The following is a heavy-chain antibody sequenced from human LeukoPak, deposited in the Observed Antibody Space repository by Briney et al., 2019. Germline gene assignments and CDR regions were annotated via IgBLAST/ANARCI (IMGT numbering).Heavy chain of an antibody. CDR1: GLTVSSNY. V-gene: IGHV3-66*04. Sequence: GGSLRLSCVASGLTVSSNYMSWVRQVPGRGLEWVSVVYPDGNTYYADSAKGRFAISTDISKNTLFLQMDSLRAEDTAVYYCARLLTTAIRWAWYFDRWGRGTLVTVSS. CDR3: ARLLTTAIRWAWYFDR. CDR2: VYPDGNT. J-gene: IGHJ2*01. D-gene: IGHD4-17*01.